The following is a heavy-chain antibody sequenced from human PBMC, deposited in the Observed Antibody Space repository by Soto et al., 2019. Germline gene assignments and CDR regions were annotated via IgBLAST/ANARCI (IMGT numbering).Heavy chain of an antibody. Sequence: QVHLVQSGAEVKKPGASVKVSCKASGYTFTSYGITWVRQAPGQGLEWMGWISAHNGNTDYAQKLQGRVIVTRDTSTSTAYMELRSLRSDDTAVYYSARGRYGDYWCQGALVTVSS. J-gene: IGHJ4*02. D-gene: IGHD1-1*01. CDR2: ISAHNGNT. CDR3: ARGRYGDY. V-gene: IGHV1-18*01. CDR1: GYTFTSYG.